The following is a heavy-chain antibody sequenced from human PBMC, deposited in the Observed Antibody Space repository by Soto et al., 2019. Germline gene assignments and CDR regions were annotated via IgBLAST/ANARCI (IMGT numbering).Heavy chain of an antibody. V-gene: IGHV1-2*04. Sequence: QVQLVQSGAEVKKPGASVRVSCKASGYTFTDYYIHWVRQAPGQGLEWMGWSNPNSGGINYAEKFHRWGTLTRDTSVSTAYMELRRLKSEDTAVYYCARGGATEPTLPFFGEFFMDVWGRGTTVTVS. D-gene: IGHD3-10*01. CDR3: ARGGATEPTLPFFGEFFMDV. J-gene: IGHJ6*03. CDR2: SNPNSGGI. CDR1: GYTFTDYY.